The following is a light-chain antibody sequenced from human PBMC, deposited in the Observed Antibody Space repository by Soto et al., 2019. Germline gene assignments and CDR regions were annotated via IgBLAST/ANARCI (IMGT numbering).Light chain of an antibody. J-gene: IGKJ2*01. CDR2: GAS. CDR3: QQYGSSPRYT. CDR1: QSVSSSY. Sequence: EIVLTQSPGTLSLSPGERATLSCRASQSVSSSYLAWYQQKPGQAPRLLIYGASSRATGIPDRFSGSGSGTDFTLPISRLEPEDGAVYYCQQYGSSPRYTFGQGTKLQLK. V-gene: IGKV3-20*01.